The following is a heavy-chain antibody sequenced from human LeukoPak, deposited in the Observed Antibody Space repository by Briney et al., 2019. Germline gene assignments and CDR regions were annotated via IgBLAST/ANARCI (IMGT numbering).Heavy chain of an antibody. D-gene: IGHD3-10*01. CDR3: ARDSYQDYYGRFDP. J-gene: IGHJ5*02. CDR1: GFTFSSYS. V-gene: IGHV3-21*01. Sequence: PGGSLRLSCAASGFTFSSYSMNWVRQAPGKGLEWVSSISTSSSYIYYADSVKGRFTISRDNAKNSLYLQMNSLRAEDTAMYYCARDSYQDYYGRFDPWGQGTLVIVSS. CDR2: ISTSSSYI.